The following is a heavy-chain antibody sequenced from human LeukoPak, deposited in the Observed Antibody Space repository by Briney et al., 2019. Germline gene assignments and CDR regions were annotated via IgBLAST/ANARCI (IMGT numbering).Heavy chain of an antibody. D-gene: IGHD5-18*01. J-gene: IGHJ5*02. Sequence: SETLPLSCTASGASISSYYWSWIRQPPGKGLEWIGYIYYSGSTNYNPSLKSRVTISVDTSKNQLSLKLNSVTTADTAVYYCASGGIYSYIWFDPWGQGTLDTVSS. CDR2: IYYSGST. CDR3: ASGGIYSYIWFDP. CDR1: GASISSYY. V-gene: IGHV4-59*01.